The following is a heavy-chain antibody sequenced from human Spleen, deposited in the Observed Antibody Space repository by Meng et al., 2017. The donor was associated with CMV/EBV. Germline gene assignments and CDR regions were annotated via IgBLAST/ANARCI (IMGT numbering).Heavy chain of an antibody. D-gene: IGHD3-16*01. J-gene: IGHJ4*02. CDR3: ARGPSPSWARYFDY. Sequence: SETLSLTCAVYGGSFSAYHWSWIRQPPGKGLEWIGEINHSGNTNYNPSLKSRVTISVDTSKNQFSLKLSSVTAADTAVYYCARGPSPSWARYFDYWGQGTLVTVSS. CDR1: GGSFSAYH. CDR2: INHSGNT. V-gene: IGHV4-34*01.